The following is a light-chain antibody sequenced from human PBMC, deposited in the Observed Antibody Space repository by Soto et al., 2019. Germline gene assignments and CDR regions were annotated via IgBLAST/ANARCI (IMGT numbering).Light chain of an antibody. CDR2: EVT. J-gene: IGLJ1*01. Sequence: QSALTQPASVSGSPGQSVTISCTRTSSDVGSFNFVSWYQQHPGKATKVVIYEVTKLPSRVSNRFSVSKSGNTASLTIYGLQADDEADYYCCSDAGSSTYVFGTGTKLTVL. CDR1: SSDVGSFNF. CDR3: CSDAGSSTYV. V-gene: IGLV2-23*02.